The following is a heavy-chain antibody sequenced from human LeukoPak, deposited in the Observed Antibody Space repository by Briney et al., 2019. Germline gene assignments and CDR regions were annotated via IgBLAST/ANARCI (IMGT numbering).Heavy chain of an antibody. CDR3: AKDDGYHYGYGDY. D-gene: IGHD3-10*01. V-gene: IGHV3-23*01. CDR2: ISGSGGTT. Sequence: GGSLRLSCAASGITFSSYAMTWVRQAPGKGLEWVSIISGSGGTTYYANSVKGRFIISRDNFKNTLYLQMSSLRVEDTAVYYCAKDDGYHYGYGDYWGQGTLVTVSS. CDR1: GITFSSYA. J-gene: IGHJ4*02.